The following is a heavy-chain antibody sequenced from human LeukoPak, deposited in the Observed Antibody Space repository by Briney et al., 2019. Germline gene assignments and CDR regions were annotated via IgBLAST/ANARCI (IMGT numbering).Heavy chain of an antibody. V-gene: IGHV1-69*04. J-gene: IGHJ6*03. CDR2: IIPILGIA. Sequence: SVKVSCKASGGTFSSYAISWVRQAPGQGLEWMGRIIPILGIANYAQKFQGRVTITADKSTSTAYMELSSLRSEDTAVYYCARGAYCSSTSCSDMDVWGKGTTVTVSS. CDR1: GGTFSSYA. D-gene: IGHD2-2*01. CDR3: ARGAYCSSTSCSDMDV.